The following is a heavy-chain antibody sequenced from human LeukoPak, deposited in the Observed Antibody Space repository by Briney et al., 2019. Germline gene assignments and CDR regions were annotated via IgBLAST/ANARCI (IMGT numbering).Heavy chain of an antibody. D-gene: IGHD2-2*01. CDR2: IHCSGST. V-gene: IGHV4-39*01. Sequence: SEPLSLPCTVSGGAVSTTSHYWRWMRQPPGKGPEWIGSIHCSGSTSHKSSLKSRVTLSVDTSKNQFSLKLRSVTAADTAVYYCARPAPEYCSVTSCWGTWGQGTLVTVAS. CDR1: GGAVSTTSHY. CDR3: ARPAPEYCSVTSCWGT. J-gene: IGHJ5*02.